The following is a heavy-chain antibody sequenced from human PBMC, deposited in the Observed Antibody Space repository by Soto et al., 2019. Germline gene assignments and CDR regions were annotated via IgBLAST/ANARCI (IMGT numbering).Heavy chain of an antibody. Sequence: GGSLRLSCAASGFTVSSNYMSWVRQAPGKGLEWVSVIYSGGSTYYANSAKGRFTISRDNSKNTLYLQRNSLRAEDAAVYYCAGGDGYIASYDYWGQGTLVTVSS. V-gene: IGHV3-53*01. CDR1: GFTVSSNY. J-gene: IGHJ4*02. CDR2: IYSGGST. CDR3: AGGDGYIASYDY. D-gene: IGHD5-12*01.